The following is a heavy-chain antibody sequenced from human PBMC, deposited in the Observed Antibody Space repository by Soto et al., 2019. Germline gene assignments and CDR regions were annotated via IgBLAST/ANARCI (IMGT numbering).Heavy chain of an antibody. Sequence: QLVQSGAEVKKPGASVKVSCKTSGPTFIAYYIHWVRQAPGQGLEWMGWIDPKSGGTTYAQKFLGRVTMTRDTSINTAYMELNTLTSDDTALYYCARISVDVPEWGQGTLITVSS. D-gene: IGHD5-12*01. V-gene: IGHV1-2*02. CDR1: GPTFIAYY. J-gene: IGHJ4*02. CDR2: IDPKSGGT. CDR3: ARISVDVPE.